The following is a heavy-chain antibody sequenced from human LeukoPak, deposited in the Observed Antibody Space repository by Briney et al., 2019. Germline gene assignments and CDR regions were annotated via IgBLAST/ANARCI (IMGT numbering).Heavy chain of an antibody. Sequence: QSGGSLRLSCAASGFTFSSYWMSWVRQAPGKGLEWVANIKQDGSEKYYVDSVKGRFTISRDNAKNSLYLQMNSLRPEDTAVYFCAREKLQPYYYFDGWGQGTLVTVST. V-gene: IGHV3-7*01. CDR1: GFTFSSYW. D-gene: IGHD1-1*01. CDR2: IKQDGSEK. CDR3: AREKLQPYYYFDG. J-gene: IGHJ4*02.